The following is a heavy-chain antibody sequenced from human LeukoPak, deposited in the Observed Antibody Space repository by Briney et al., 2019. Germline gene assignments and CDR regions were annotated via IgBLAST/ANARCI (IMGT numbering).Heavy chain of an antibody. Sequence: SETLSLTCTVSGGSISSSSYYWGWIRQPPGKGLEWIGSIYYSGSTYYNPSLKSRVTISVDTSKNQFSLKLSSVTAADTAVYYCARGPWDNSGWNYWGQGTLVTVSS. V-gene: IGHV4-39*07. J-gene: IGHJ4*02. D-gene: IGHD6-19*01. CDR1: GGSISSSSYY. CDR3: ARGPWDNSGWNY. CDR2: IYYSGST.